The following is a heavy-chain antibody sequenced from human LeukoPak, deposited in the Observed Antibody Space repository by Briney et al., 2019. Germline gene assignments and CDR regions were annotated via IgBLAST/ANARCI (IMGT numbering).Heavy chain of an antibody. CDR1: GFIFSNFW. CDR3: AKPRRFGGDYYYYYMDV. CDR2: INSDGRTT. V-gene: IGHV3-74*01. D-gene: IGHD3-10*01. J-gene: IGHJ6*03. Sequence: GGSLRLSCAASGFIFSNFWMHWVRQVPGKGLVWVSHINSDGRTTDYADSVRGRFTISRDNAKNTLYLQMNRLTVEDTAVYYCAKPRRFGGDYYYYYMDVWGKGTTVTVSS.